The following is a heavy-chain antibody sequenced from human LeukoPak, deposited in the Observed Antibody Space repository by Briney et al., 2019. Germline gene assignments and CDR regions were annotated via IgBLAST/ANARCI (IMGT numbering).Heavy chain of an antibody. V-gene: IGHV3-33*01. D-gene: IGHD3-9*01. CDR1: GFTFSNYG. CDR3: ARGRYYTDMLTNYWVRYFDY. Sequence: GGSLRLSCAASGFTFSNYGMHWVRQAPGKGLEWVAVVWSDGTTKNYADSVKGRFTISRDNSKNTLYMQMNSLRAEDTAVYYCARGRYYTDMLTNYWVRYFDYWGQGTLVTVSS. CDR2: VWSDGTTK. J-gene: IGHJ4*02.